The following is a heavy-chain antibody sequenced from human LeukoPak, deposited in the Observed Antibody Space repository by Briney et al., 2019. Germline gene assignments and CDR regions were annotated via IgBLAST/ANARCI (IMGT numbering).Heavy chain of an antibody. Sequence: GXSLRXXCAASGFTFSGSAMHWVRQASGKGLEWVGRIRSKTNSYATSYAASGKGSFALSRDDSKNKAYLQMNRLKTEDTAVYYCTRYNVGFESWGQGTLVTVSS. J-gene: IGHJ4*02. CDR3: TRYNVGFES. CDR2: IRSKTNSYAT. CDR1: GFTFSGSA. V-gene: IGHV3-73*01. D-gene: IGHD1-1*01.